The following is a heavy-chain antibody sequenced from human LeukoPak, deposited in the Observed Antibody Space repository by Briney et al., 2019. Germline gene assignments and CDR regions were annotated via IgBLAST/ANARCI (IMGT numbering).Heavy chain of an antibody. V-gene: IGHV3-48*01. J-gene: IGHJ4*02. CDR1: GFTFSSYS. Sequence: GGSLRLSCAASGFTFSSYSMNWVRQAPGKGLEWVSYISSSSSTIYYADSVKGRFTISRDNAKNSLYLQMNSLRAEDTAVYYCARGGGVVVPADSPFDYWGQGTLVTVSS. CDR2: ISSSSSTI. D-gene: IGHD2-2*01. CDR3: ARGGGVVVPADSPFDY.